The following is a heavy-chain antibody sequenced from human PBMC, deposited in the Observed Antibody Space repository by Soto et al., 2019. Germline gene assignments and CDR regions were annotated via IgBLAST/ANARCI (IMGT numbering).Heavy chain of an antibody. CDR2: ISPGGRYT. V-gene: IGHV3-11*05. Sequence: QVQLVESGGGLVKSGGALRLSCATSGFTFSDHYMSWIRQAPGKGLEFISYISPGGRYTNYGDSVKGRFTISRDNAKNSLFLQVNTLRDEDTAVYYCSRGGGGVFDHWGQGPSVTVSS. J-gene: IGHJ4*02. CDR3: SRGGGGVFDH. D-gene: IGHD2-15*01. CDR1: GFTFSDHY.